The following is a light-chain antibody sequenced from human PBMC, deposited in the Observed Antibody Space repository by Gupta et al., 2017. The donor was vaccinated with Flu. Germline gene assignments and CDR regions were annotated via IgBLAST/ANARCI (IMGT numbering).Light chain of an antibody. CDR1: PLGDKY. CDR2: QHS. V-gene: IGLV3-1*01. Sequence: TGRPLGDKYCSWYQQRPGQSPVLVMYQHSKRPSGIPERFSGSTSGDTATLTISGAQALDEGDYYCHAWDSSILYVFGPGTKVSVL. J-gene: IGLJ1*01. CDR3: HAWDSSILYV.